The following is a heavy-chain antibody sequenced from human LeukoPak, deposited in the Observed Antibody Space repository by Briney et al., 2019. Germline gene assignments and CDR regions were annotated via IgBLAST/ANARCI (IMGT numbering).Heavy chain of an antibody. Sequence: SETLSLTCAVSGYSISSDNYWVWIRQPPGQGLEWTGGIYHSGSTYYNPSLKSRVTMSVDTSKNQFSLKLSSVTAADTAIYYCTRGSSGRRDNWGQGTLVTVSA. D-gene: IGHD6-19*01. V-gene: IGHV4-38-2*01. CDR3: TRGSSGRRDN. J-gene: IGHJ4*02. CDR2: IYHSGST. CDR1: GYSISSDNY.